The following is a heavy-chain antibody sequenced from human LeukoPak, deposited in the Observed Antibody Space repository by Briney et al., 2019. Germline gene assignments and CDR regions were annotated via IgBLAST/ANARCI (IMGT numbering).Heavy chain of an antibody. V-gene: IGHV3-23*01. CDR3: AKVTYDYVWGSYEN. CDR2: LSGSGEST. J-gene: IGHJ4*02. D-gene: IGHD3-16*01. CDR1: GFTFRSYV. Sequence: GGSLRLSCVASGFTFRSYVLSWVRQAPGKGLEWVSALSGSGESTYYADAVKCRFTISRDNSKNTVHLQMNGLRAEDTAVYHCAKVTYDYVWGSYENWGQGTLVTVSS.